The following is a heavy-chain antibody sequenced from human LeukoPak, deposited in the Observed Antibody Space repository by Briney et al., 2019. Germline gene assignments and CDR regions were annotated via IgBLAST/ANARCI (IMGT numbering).Heavy chain of an antibody. CDR1: GFTFSRYS. CDR3: ARGGSYLGYYYYYYMDV. D-gene: IGHD1-26*01. J-gene: IGHJ6*03. CDR2: ISSSSSYI. V-gene: IGHV3-21*01. Sequence: PGGSLRLSCAASGFTFSRYSMNWVSQAPGKGLEWVSSISSSSSYIYYADSVKGRFIISRDNAKNSLYLQMNSLRAEDTAVYYCARGGSYLGYYYYYYMDVWGKGTTVTVSS.